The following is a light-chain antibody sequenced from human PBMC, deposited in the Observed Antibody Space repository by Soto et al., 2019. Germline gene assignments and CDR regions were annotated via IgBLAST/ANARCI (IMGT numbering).Light chain of an antibody. J-gene: IGKJ1*01. CDR2: AAS. Sequence: DIQMTQSPSSLSASVGDRVTITCRASQSITSYLNWYQQKPGKAPQLLLYAASRLQSGVPSRFSGSGSGTDFTLTISSLQPEDFATYFCQQSYTTPWTFGQGTKVEVK. CDR3: QQSYTTPWT. V-gene: IGKV1-39*01. CDR1: QSITSY.